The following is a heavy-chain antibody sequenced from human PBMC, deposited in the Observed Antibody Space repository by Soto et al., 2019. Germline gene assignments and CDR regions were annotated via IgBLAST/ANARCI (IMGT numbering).Heavy chain of an antibody. V-gene: IGHV4-30-2*01. J-gene: IGHJ3*02. D-gene: IGHD3-22*01. CDR3: ARGGDSSGFDAFDI. Sequence: SVPLSLNRAITNSDIDSAARSWTSTRQPPGKGLEWIGYIYHSGSTYYNPSLKSRVTISVDRSKNQFSLKLSSVTAADTAVYYCARGGDSSGFDAFDIWGQGTMVT. CDR2: IYHSGST. CDR1: NSDIDSAARS.